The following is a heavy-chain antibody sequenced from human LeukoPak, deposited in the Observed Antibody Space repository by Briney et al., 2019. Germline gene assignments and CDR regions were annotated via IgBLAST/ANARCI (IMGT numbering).Heavy chain of an antibody. CDR1: GFTFSSYG. CDR2: ISYDGSNK. CDR3: AKASVWTMVRVVSYFDD. Sequence: GGSLRLSCAASGFTFSSYGMHWVRQAPGKGLEWVAVISYDGSNKYYADYVKGRFTISRDNSKKTLYLQMHSLRAEDTAVYYCAKASVWTMVRVVSYFDDWGQGIQVTVSS. J-gene: IGHJ4*02. V-gene: IGHV3-30*18. D-gene: IGHD3-10*01.